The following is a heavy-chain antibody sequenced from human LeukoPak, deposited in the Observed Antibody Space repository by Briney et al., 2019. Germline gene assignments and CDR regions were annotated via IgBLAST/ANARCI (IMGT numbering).Heavy chain of an antibody. D-gene: IGHD3-22*01. CDR3: AKDYPPLPYRIVYYYDY. Sequence: PGGSLRLSCAASGFTFSSYGMHWVRQAPGKGLEWVAFIRYDGSNKYYADSVKGRFTISRDNSKNTLYLQMNSLRAEDTAVYYLAKDYPPLPYRIVYYYDYGGQETLFTVSS. CDR2: IRYDGSNK. J-gene: IGHJ4*02. CDR1: GFTFSSYG. V-gene: IGHV3-30*02.